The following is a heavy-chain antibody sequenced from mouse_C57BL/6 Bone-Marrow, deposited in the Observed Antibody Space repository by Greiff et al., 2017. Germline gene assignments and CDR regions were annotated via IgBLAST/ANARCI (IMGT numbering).Heavy chain of an antibody. V-gene: IGHV7-3*01. J-gene: IGHJ2*01. Sequence: EVKLVESGGGLVQPGGSLSLSCAASGFTFTDYYMSWVRQPPGKALEWLGFIRNKANGYTTEYSSSVKGRFTISRDNSQSILYLQMNALRAEDSAAYYCARSLTVFDYWGRGTALTVSA. D-gene: IGHD4-1*01. CDR3: ARSLTVFDY. CDR1: GFTFTDYY. CDR2: IRNKANGYTT.